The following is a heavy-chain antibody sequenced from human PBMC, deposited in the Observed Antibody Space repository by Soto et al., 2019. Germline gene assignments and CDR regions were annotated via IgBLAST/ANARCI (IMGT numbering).Heavy chain of an antibody. V-gene: IGHV1-18*04. CDR3: AMDYGDRPEYFKH. D-gene: IGHD4-17*01. Sequence: QVQLVQSGPDLKRPGASMKVSCKASGYTFTSYGISWVRHAPGQGLAWMAWISPLKGRTQYSQKAQGRVTLSTDTSSNTAYMEMTTLRVDDTAVYYCAMDYGDRPEYFKHWGQGTLVTVS. J-gene: IGHJ1*01. CDR1: GYTFTSYG. CDR2: ISPLKGRT.